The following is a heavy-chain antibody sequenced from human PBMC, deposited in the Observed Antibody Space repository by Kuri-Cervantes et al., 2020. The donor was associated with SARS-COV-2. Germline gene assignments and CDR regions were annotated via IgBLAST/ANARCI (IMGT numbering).Heavy chain of an antibody. D-gene: IGHD1-1*01. CDR1: GYTFTGYY. V-gene: IGHV1-2*02. Sequence: ASVKVSCKASGYTFTGYYMHWVRQAPGQGLEWMGWINPNSGGTNYAQKFQGRVTMTTDTSTSTAYMELRSLRSDDTAVYYCARDLLYELERRKNPDAFDIWGQGTMVTVSS. CDR2: INPNSGGT. J-gene: IGHJ3*02. CDR3: ARDLLYELERRKNPDAFDI.